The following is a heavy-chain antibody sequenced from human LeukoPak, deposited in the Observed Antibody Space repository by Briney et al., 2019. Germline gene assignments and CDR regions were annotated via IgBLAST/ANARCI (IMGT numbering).Heavy chain of an antibody. V-gene: IGHV1-46*01. CDR3: ASSIVGAKDRLWYLDY. Sequence: ASVKVSCKASGYTFTSYYMHWVRQAPGQGLEWMGIINPSGGSTSYAQKFQGRVTMTRDTSTSTVYMKLSSLRSEDTAVYYCASSIVGAKDRLWYLDYWGQGTLVTVSS. D-gene: IGHD1-26*01. CDR2: INPSGGST. J-gene: IGHJ4*02. CDR1: GYTFTSYY.